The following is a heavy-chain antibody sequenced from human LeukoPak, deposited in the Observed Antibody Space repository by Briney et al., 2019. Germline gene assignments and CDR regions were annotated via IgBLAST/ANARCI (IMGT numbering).Heavy chain of an antibody. D-gene: IGHD3-16*01. J-gene: IGHJ4*02. Sequence: GGSLRLSCAASGFTFSTYSMNWVRQAPGKGLEWVSSISSSSSYIYYADSVKGRFTISRDNAKNSLYLQMNRLRAEDTAVYYCAREGGGYGSPFDYWGQGTLVTVSS. CDR2: ISSSSSYI. CDR3: AREGGGYGSPFDY. CDR1: GFTFSTYS. V-gene: IGHV3-21*01.